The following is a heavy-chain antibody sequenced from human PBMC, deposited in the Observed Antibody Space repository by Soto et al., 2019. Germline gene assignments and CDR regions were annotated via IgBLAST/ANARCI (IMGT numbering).Heavy chain of an antibody. CDR2: IYYSGST. CDR1: GGSISSSSYY. D-gene: IGHD3-10*01. V-gene: IGHV4-39*01. J-gene: IGHJ3*02. CDR3: ASIGILWFGEGNAFDI. Sequence: QLQLQESGPGLVKPSETLSLTCTVSGGSISSSSYYWGWIRQPPGKGLEWIGSIYYSGSTFYNPSLKSRVTISVDTSKNQFSLKLSSVTAADTAVYYCASIGILWFGEGNAFDIWGQGTMVTVSS.